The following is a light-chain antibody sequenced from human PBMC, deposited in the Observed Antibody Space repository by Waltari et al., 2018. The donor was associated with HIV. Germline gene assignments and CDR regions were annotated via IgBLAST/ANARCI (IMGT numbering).Light chain of an antibody. J-gene: IGKJ2*01. Sequence: DTQMTQSPSSVSASVGDRVTITSRASQSVGTSVAWYQQKPDRTPKLLIFEASRLQTGVPSRFGGSGSGTKFTLTITSLQPQDLATYFCQQANNFPHTFGQGT. V-gene: IGKV1-12*01. CDR1: QSVGTS. CDR3: QQANNFPHT. CDR2: EAS.